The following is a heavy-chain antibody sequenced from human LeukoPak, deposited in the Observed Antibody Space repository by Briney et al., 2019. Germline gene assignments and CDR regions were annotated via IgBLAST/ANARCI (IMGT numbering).Heavy chain of an antibody. Sequence: GGSLRLSCAASGFTFSSYWMHWVRQAPGKGLVWVSRINTDGSSRSYADSVKGRFTISRDNARSTLYMQLNSLRAEDTAVYYCAGGEDYKTGYYYMDVWGKGTTVTVSS. CDR2: INTDGSSR. CDR1: GFTFSSYW. CDR3: AGGEDYKTGYYYMDV. D-gene: IGHD3-10*01. J-gene: IGHJ6*03. V-gene: IGHV3-74*01.